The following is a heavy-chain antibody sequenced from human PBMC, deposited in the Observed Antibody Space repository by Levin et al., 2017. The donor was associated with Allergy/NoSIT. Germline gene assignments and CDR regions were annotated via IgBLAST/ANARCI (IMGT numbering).Heavy chain of an antibody. CDR3: AKEYSSQFDY. CDR1: EFTFSSYP. CDR2: ITGSGDRT. Sequence: PGGSLRLSCVASEFTFSSYPMSWVRQAPGKGLEWVSAITGSGDRTYYADSVKGRFTISRDNAKNTLYLQMNSLRAEDTAIYYCAKEYSSQFDYWGQGSLVTVSS. D-gene: IGHD6-6*01. J-gene: IGHJ4*02. V-gene: IGHV3-23*01.